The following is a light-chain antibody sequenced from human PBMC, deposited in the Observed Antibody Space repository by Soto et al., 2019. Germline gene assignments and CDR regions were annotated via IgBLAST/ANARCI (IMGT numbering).Light chain of an antibody. J-gene: IGLJ2*01. CDR2: GNS. CDR1: SSNIGAGYD. Sequence: QLVLTQPPSVSGAPGQRVTISCTGSSSNIGAGYDVHWYQQLPGTAPKLLIYGNSNRPSGVPDRFSGSKSGTSASLAITGLQAEDEADYSCQSYDSSLSGSGVVFGGGTQLTVL. V-gene: IGLV1-40*01. CDR3: QSYDSSLSGSGVV.